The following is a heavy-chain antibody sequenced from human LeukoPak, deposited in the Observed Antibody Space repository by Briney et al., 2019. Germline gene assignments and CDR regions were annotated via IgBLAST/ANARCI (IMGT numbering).Heavy chain of an antibody. CDR3: ARILSSSWRIDY. J-gene: IGHJ4*02. Sequence: SGPALVKPTQTLTLTCTFSGFSLSTSGMCVSWIRQPPGKALAWLARIDWDDDKYYSSSLKTRLTISKDTSKNQVVLTMTNMDPVDTATYYCARILSSSWRIDYWGQGTLVTVSS. D-gene: IGHD6-13*01. CDR2: IDWDDDK. CDR1: GFSLSTSGMC. V-gene: IGHV2-70*11.